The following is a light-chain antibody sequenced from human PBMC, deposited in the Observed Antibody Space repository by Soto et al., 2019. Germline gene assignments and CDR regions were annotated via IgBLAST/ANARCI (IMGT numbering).Light chain of an antibody. CDR3: QHYDSSPPYT. J-gene: IGKJ2*01. CDR2: AAS. Sequence: PGERATLSCRASRSFASSYLGWYQQKPGQAPRLLIYAASTRATGIPDRFSGSGSATDFTLTISRLEPEDSAVYYCQHYDSSPPYTFGQGTKLEI. CDR1: RSFASSY. V-gene: IGKV3-20*01.